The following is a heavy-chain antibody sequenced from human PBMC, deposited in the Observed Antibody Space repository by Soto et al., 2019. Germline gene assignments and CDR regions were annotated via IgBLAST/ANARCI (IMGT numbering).Heavy chain of an antibody. D-gene: IGHD3-10*01. CDR1: GESIRSDTDY. CDR3: ARRLEEFGNYWFDP. CDR2: IYYSGST. J-gene: IGHJ5*02. V-gene: IGHV4-39*01. Sequence: QLQLQESGPGPVKPSETLSLTCTVSGESIRSDTDYWAWIRQPPGKGPEWIGSIYYSGSTYYNPSLTSRITISVDTSKNQFSLKLNSVTAADTAVYYCARRLEEFGNYWFDPWGQGTLVTVSS.